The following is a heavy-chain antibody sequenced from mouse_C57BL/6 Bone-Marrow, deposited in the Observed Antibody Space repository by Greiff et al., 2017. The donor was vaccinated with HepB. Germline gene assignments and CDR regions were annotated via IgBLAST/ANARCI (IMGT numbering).Heavy chain of an antibody. J-gene: IGHJ2*01. Sequence: VQLQQPGAELVKPGASVKISCKASGYTFTSYWLTWVTRRPGQVLEWIGDIYPGSGSTNYNEKFKSKATLTVDTSSSTAYMQLRSLTSEESGVYYGARTGTKREYFDYWGQGTTLTVSS. CDR3: ARTGTKREYFDY. V-gene: IGHV1-55*01. D-gene: IGHD4-1*01. CDR2: IYPGSGST. CDR1: GYTFTSYW.